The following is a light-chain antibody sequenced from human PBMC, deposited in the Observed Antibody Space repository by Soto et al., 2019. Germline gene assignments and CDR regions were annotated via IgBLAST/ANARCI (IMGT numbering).Light chain of an antibody. J-gene: IGKJ2*01. CDR3: QQFNSYPRT. Sequence: ALQLTQSPSSLSASVGDRVTITCRASQGISSALAWYQQKPGKDPKLLIYDASSLESGVPSRFSGSGSVTDFTLTISSLQTEDFATYYCQQFNSYPRTFGQGTKLEIK. CDR1: QGISSA. CDR2: DAS. V-gene: IGKV1-13*02.